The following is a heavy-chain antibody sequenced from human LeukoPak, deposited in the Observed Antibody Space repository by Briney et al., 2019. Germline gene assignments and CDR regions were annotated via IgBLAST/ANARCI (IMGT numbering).Heavy chain of an antibody. CDR2: IYYSGST. Sequence: SETLSLTCTVSGGSISSYYWSWLRQPPGQGLEWIGYIYYSGSTNYNPSLKSRVTISVDTSKNQFSLKLSSVTAADTAVYYCARGGSYGDYVDAFDIWGQGTMVTVSS. D-gene: IGHD4-17*01. CDR1: GGSISSYY. J-gene: IGHJ3*02. CDR3: ARGGSYGDYVDAFDI. V-gene: IGHV4-59*01.